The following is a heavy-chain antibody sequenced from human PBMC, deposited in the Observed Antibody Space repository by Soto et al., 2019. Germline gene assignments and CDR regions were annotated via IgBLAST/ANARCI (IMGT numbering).Heavy chain of an antibody. Sequence: SETLSLTCAVSGGSISSGGYSWSWIRQPPGKGLEWIGYIYYSGSTNYNPSLKSRVTISVDTSKNQFSLKLSSVTAADTAVYYCARELTTLNWFDPWGQGTLVTVSS. J-gene: IGHJ5*02. CDR3: ARELTTLNWFDP. D-gene: IGHD4-17*01. CDR2: IYYSGST. V-gene: IGHV4-61*08. CDR1: GGSISSGGYS.